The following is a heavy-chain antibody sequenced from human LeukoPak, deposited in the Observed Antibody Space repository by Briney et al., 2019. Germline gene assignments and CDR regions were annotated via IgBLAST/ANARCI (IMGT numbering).Heavy chain of an antibody. V-gene: IGHV3-48*04. Sequence: GGSLRLSCISSGFTFSDYSMDWVRQAPGKVLEWVSYITGSSSATYYAESVKGRFTISRDNAKNSLYLQMNNLRAEDTAVYYCANLHGGLLSFDGWGQGTLVTVSS. CDR1: GFTFSDYS. D-gene: IGHD2-15*01. CDR2: ITGSSSAT. CDR3: ANLHGGLLSFDG. J-gene: IGHJ4*02.